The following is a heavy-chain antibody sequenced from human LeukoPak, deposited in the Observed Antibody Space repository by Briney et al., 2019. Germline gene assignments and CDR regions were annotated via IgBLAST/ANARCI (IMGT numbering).Heavy chain of an antibody. Sequence: GGSLRLSCAASGFTFSSYAMSWVRQAPGKGLEWVSAISGSGGSTYYADSVKGRFTISRDNSKNTLYLQMNSLRAEDTAVYYCANAKLGYCTNGVCYRGDYWGQGTLVTVSS. D-gene: IGHD2-8*01. V-gene: IGHV3-23*01. CDR2: ISGSGGST. CDR1: GFTFSSYA. J-gene: IGHJ4*02. CDR3: ANAKLGYCTNGVCYRGDY.